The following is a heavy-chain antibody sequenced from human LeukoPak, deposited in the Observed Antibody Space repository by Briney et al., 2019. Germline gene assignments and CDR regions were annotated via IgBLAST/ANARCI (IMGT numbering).Heavy chain of an antibody. CDR3: ARVASVWYYDSPTY. CDR1: GFTFSSYS. D-gene: IGHD3-22*01. J-gene: IGHJ4*02. Sequence: SGGSLRLSCAASGFTFSSYSMNWVRQAPGKGLEWVSSISSSSSYIYYADSVKGRFTISRDNAKNSLYLQMNSLRAEDTAVYYCARVASVWYYDSPTYWGQETLVTVSS. CDR2: ISSSSSYI. V-gene: IGHV3-21*01.